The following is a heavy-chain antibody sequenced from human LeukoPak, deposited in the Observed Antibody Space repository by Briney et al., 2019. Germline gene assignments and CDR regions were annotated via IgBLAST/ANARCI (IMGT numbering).Heavy chain of an antibody. CDR3: ARHGTYYYDSSGYYSFDY. D-gene: IGHD3-22*01. Sequence: PSETLSLTCTVSGGSLSSYYWSWIRQPPGKGLEWIGYIYYIGSTNYNPSLKSRVTISVDTSKNQFSLKLSSVTAADTAVYYCARHGTYYYDSSGYYSFDYWGQGTLVTVSS. V-gene: IGHV4-59*08. J-gene: IGHJ4*02. CDR1: GGSLSSYY. CDR2: IYYIGST.